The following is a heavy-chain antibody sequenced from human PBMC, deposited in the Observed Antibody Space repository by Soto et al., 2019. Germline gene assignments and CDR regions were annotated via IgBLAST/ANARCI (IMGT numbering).Heavy chain of an antibody. J-gene: IGHJ3*02. D-gene: IGHD3-22*01. CDR2: ISYDGSNK. Sequence: GGSLRLSCAASGFTFSSYGMHWVRQAPGKGLEWVVVISYDGSNKYYADSVKGRFTISRDNSKNTLYLQMNSLRAEDTAVYYCAKELTDYYDSSGYYADAFDIWGQGTMVTVSS. CDR1: GFTFSSYG. V-gene: IGHV3-30*18. CDR3: AKELTDYYDSSGYYADAFDI.